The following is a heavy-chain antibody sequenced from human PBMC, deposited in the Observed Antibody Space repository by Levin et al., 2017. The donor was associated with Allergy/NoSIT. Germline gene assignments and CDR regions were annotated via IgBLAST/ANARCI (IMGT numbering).Heavy chain of an antibody. V-gene: IGHV4-34*01. CDR1: GGSFSGYY. J-gene: IGHJ4*02. Sequence: SETLSLTCAVYGGSFSGYYWSWIRQPPGKGLEWIGEINHSGSTNYNPSLKSRVTISVDTSKNQFSLKLSSVTAADTAVYYCAGADSSGYYYSLDYWGQGTLVTVSS. CDR3: AGADSSGYYYSLDY. D-gene: IGHD3-22*01. CDR2: INHSGST.